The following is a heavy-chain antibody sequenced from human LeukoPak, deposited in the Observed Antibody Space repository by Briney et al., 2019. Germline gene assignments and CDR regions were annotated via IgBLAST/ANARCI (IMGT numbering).Heavy chain of an antibody. CDR1: GFTFSSYW. CDR2: CDSDESGT. CDR3: ATSSVWGGAFNI. D-gene: IGHD3-16*01. J-gene: IGHJ3*02. Sequence: PGGSLRLSCAASGFTFSSYWMYWVRQAPGKGLMWVSRCDSDESGTTYVDSVKGRFTVSRDNTKNTLYLQMSSLRAEDTAVYYCATSSVWGGAFNIWGQGTMVTVSS. V-gene: IGHV3-74*01.